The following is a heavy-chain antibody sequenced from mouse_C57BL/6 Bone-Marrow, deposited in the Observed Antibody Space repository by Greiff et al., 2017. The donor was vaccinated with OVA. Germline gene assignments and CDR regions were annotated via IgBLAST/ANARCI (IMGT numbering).Heavy chain of an antibody. D-gene: IGHD4-1*01. Sequence: DVKLQESEGGLVQPGSSMKLSCTASGFTFSDYYMAWVRQVPEKGLEWVANINYDGSSTYYLDSLKSRFIISRDNAKNILYLQMSSLKSEDTATYYCARRNWGYWCFDVWGTGTTVTVSS. V-gene: IGHV5-16*02. J-gene: IGHJ1*03. CDR2: INYDGSST. CDR1: GFTFSDYY. CDR3: ARRNWGYWCFDV.